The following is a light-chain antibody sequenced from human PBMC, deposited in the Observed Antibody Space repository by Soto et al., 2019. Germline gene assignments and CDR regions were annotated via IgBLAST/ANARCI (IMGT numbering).Light chain of an antibody. CDR3: QPYGSSPPYT. J-gene: IGKJ2*01. CDR1: HSVSSNY. CDR2: GAS. Sequence: EMVLTQSPGTLSLSPGEGATLSCRASHSVSSNYLAWSQQKPGQAPRLLIFGASRRASDIPDRFSGSGSWTDFTLAISRLEPEAFAVYYCQPYGSSPPYTFGQGTNLEI. V-gene: IGKV3-20*01.